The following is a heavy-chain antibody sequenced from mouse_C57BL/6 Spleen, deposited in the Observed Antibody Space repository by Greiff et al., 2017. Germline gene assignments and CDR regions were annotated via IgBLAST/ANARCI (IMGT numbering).Heavy chain of an antibody. J-gene: IGHJ3*01. CDR1: GFTFTSYA. V-gene: IGHV5-4*01. Sequence: DVQLVESGGGLVKPGGSLKLSCAASGFTFTSYAMSWVRQTPEKRLEWVATISDGGGYTYYPDNVKGRVTISRDNAKNNLYLQMSHLKSEDTAMYYCARDHGFAWFAYWGQGTLVTVSA. CDR2: ISDGGGYT. CDR3: ARDHGFAWFAY.